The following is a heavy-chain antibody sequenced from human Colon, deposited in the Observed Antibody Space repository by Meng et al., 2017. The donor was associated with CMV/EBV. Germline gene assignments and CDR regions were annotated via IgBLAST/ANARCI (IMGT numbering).Heavy chain of an antibody. D-gene: IGHD3-3*01. Sequence: SCKASGGTSSSYAMHWVRQAPGKGLEWVSYISSSGSTIYYADSVKGRFTISRDNAKNSLYLQMNSLRAEDTAVYYCARVTAIFGVVIVGMDVWGQGTTVTVSS. CDR2: ISSSGSTI. J-gene: IGHJ6*02. CDR1: GGTSSSYA. CDR3: ARVTAIFGVVIVGMDV. V-gene: IGHV3-48*03.